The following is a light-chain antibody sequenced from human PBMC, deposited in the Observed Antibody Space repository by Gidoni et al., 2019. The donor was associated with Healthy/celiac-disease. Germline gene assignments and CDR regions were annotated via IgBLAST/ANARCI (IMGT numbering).Light chain of an antibody. CDR3: QQANSFPLT. V-gene: IGKV1-12*01. CDR1: PGISSW. Sequence: DIQMTQSPSSVSASVGDRVTITCRASPGISSWLAWYQQKPGKAPKLLIYAASSLQSGVPSRFSGSGSGTDFTLTLRSLQPEDFATYYCQQANSFPLTFGGGTKVEIK. J-gene: IGKJ4*01. CDR2: AAS.